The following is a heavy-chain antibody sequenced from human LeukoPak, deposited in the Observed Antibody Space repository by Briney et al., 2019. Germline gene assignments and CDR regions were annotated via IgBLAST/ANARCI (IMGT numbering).Heavy chain of an antibody. CDR1: GGSISSGGYY. CDR3: AREGVAEAGKGFDYYYGMDV. Sequence: PSETLSLTCTVSGGSISSGGYYWSWIRQHPGKGLEWIGYIYYSGSTYYNPSLKSRVTISVDTSKNQFSLKLSSVTAADTAVYYCAREGVAEAGKGFDYYYGMDVWGQGTTVTVSS. CDR2: IYYSGST. J-gene: IGHJ6*02. D-gene: IGHD6-19*01. V-gene: IGHV4-31*03.